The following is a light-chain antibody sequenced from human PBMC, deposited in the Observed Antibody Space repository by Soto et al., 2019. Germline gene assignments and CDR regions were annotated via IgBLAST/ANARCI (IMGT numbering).Light chain of an antibody. V-gene: IGKV1-27*01. Sequence: DIQLTQSPSSLSASVGDRVTITCRASQDISTYLVWYQQKPGTVPKLLIVAASTLQSGVPSRFSGSGAGTEFTLTISSLQPEDVGTYYCQNYNGAPWTFGQGTKVELK. J-gene: IGKJ1*01. CDR2: AAS. CDR1: QDISTY. CDR3: QNYNGAPWT.